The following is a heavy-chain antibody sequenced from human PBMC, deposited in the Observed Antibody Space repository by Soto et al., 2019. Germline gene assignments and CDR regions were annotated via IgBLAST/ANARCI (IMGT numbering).Heavy chain of an antibody. CDR3: AKGPCGLYGDHINFDY. J-gene: IGHJ4*02. CDR2: ISGSGVST. V-gene: IGHV3-23*01. D-gene: IGHD4-17*01. Sequence: GGSLRLSCAASGFTFSSYSMSWVRQAPWKGLEWVSAISGSGVSTYYADSVKGRFTISRDNSKNTLYLQMNSLRAEDTAVYYCAKGPCGLYGDHINFDYWGRRTLVTFCS. CDR1: GFTFSSYS.